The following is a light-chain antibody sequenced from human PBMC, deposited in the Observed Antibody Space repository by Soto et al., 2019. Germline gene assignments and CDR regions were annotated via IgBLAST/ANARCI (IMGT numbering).Light chain of an antibody. CDR3: QQRSNLIT. J-gene: IGKJ5*01. CDR2: AAS. Sequence: DIQLTQSPSSVSASVGDRVSVTCRANQDVSRWLAWYQQKPGKAPNLRIYAASSLQSGVPSRLSGSGSGTDFTLTISSLQPEDFAVYYCQQRSNLITFGQGTRLEIK. CDR1: QDVSRW. V-gene: IGKV1-12*01.